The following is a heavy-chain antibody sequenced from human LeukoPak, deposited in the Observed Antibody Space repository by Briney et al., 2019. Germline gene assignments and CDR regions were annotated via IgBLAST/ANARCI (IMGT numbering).Heavy chain of an antibody. CDR3: ARSVGARDDAFDI. V-gene: IGHV4-39*01. J-gene: IGHJ3*02. Sequence: PSETLSLTCTVSGGSISSSSYYWGWIRQPPGKGLEWIGRISYSGSSYYNPSLKSRVTISVDTSNNQFSQKLSSVTAADTAEYYCARSVGARDDAFDIWGQGAMVTVSS. CDR2: ISYSGSS. CDR1: GGSISSSSYY. D-gene: IGHD1-26*01.